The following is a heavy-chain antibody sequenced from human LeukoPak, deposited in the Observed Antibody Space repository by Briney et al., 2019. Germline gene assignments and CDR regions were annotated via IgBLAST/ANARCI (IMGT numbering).Heavy chain of an antibody. CDR1: GFTFCSYA. Sequence: GGSLRLSCAASGFTFCSYAMHWVRQAPGKGLEWVSYISSSSTYIYYADSVKSRFTISRDNAKNSLYLQMNSLRAEDTAVYYCTTVTTPDYWGQGTLVTVSS. V-gene: IGHV3-21*01. J-gene: IGHJ4*02. CDR2: ISSSSTYI. CDR3: TTVTTPDY. D-gene: IGHD4-17*01.